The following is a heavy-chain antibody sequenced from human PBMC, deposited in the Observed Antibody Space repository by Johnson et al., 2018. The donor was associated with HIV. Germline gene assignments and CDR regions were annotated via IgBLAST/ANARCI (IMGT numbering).Heavy chain of an antibody. J-gene: IGHJ3*02. Sequence: VPLVESGGGLIQPGGSLRLSCAASGFTVSSNYMSWVRQAPGKGLEWVAVISYDGSNKYYAASVKGRFTISRDNSKNTLYLQMNSLRAEETAVYYCAKDQFGIAVALADAFDIWGQGTMVTVSS. D-gene: IGHD6-19*01. CDR1: GFTVSSNY. CDR3: AKDQFGIAVALADAFDI. CDR2: ISYDGSNK. V-gene: IGHV3-30*18.